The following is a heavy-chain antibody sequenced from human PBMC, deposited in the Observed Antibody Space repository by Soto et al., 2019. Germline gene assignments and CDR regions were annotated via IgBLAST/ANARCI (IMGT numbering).Heavy chain of an antibody. CDR1: GGSISSGGYY. Sequence: PSETLSLTCTVSGGSISSGGYYWSWIRQHPGKGLEWIGYIYYSGSTYYNPSLKSRVTISVDTSKNQFSLKLNSVTAADTAVYYCARVYALVTRWDYMDVWGKGTTVTVSS. CDR2: IYYSGST. J-gene: IGHJ6*03. V-gene: IGHV4-31*03. D-gene: IGHD2-21*02. CDR3: ARVYALVTRWDYMDV.